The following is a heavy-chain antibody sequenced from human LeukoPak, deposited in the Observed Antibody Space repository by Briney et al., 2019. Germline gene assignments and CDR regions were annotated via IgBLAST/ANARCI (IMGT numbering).Heavy chain of an antibody. J-gene: IGHJ6*03. CDR1: RFAFSSYS. CDR3: ARERLRGYYMDV. V-gene: IGHV3-21*01. CDR2: ISSSGSYI. D-gene: IGHD5-12*01. Sequence: GGSLRLSCAASRFAFSSYSMNWVRQAPGKGLEWVSSISSSGSYIYYADSVKGRFTISRDNAKNSLYLQMNSLRAEDTAVYYCARERLRGYYMDVWGKGTTVTVSS.